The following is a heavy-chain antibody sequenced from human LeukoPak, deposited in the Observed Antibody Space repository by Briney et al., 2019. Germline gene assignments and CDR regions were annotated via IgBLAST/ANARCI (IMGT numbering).Heavy chain of an antibody. CDR3: ATDRPGDYYDSSGYTFDY. D-gene: IGHD3-22*01. J-gene: IGHJ4*02. CDR1: GYTLTELS. V-gene: IGHV1-24*01. CDR2: FDPEDGET. Sequence: ASVKVSCKVSGYTLTELSMHWVRQAPGKGLEWMGGFDPEDGETIYAQKFQGRVTMTEDTSTDTAYMELSSLRSEDTAVYYCATDRPGDYYDSSGYTFDYWGRGTLVTVSS.